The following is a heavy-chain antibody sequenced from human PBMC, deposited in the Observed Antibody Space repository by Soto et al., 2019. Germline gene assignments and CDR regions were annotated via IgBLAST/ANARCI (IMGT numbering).Heavy chain of an antibody. J-gene: IGHJ4*02. CDR3: VRLTGPTSGYFDY. V-gene: IGHV4-31*03. D-gene: IGHD1-20*01. CDR1: GDTISSGGFY. CDR2: IYYSGST. Sequence: TLSLTCTVSGDTISSGGFYWSWIRQHPGKGLEWIVYIYYSGSTYYNPPLKSRVTISVETSKNKFSLKLSSVTAADTAVYYCVRLTGPTSGYFDYWGQETLVTAS.